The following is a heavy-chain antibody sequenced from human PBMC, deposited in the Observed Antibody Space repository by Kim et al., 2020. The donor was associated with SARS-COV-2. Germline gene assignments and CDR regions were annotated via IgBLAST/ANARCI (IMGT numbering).Heavy chain of an antibody. V-gene: IGHV3-53*01. D-gene: IGHD2-2*03. CDR1: GFTVSSNY. CDR2: IYSGGST. CDR3: ARDGYCSSTSCFGMDV. J-gene: IGHJ6*02. Sequence: GGSLRLSCAASGFTVSSNYMSWVRQAPGKGLEWVSVIYSGGSTYYADSVKGRFTISRDNSKNTLYLQMNSLRAEDTAVYYCARDGYCSSTSCFGMDVWGQGTTVTVSS.